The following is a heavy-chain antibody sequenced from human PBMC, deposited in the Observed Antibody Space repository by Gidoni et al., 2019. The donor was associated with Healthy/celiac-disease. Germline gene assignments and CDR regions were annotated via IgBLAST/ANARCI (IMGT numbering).Heavy chain of an antibody. CDR3: AKDRGYCSSTSCPLSLVMDV. D-gene: IGHD2-2*01. CDR1: GFTFSSYA. Sequence: EVQLLESGGGLVQPGGSLRLSCAASGFTFSSYAMSWVREAPGKGLEWVSAISGSGGSTYYADAVKGRFTISRDNSKNTLYLQMNSLRAEDTAVYYCAKDRGYCSSTSCPLSLVMDVWGQGTTVTVSS. V-gene: IGHV3-23*01. J-gene: IGHJ6*02. CDR2: ISGSGGST.